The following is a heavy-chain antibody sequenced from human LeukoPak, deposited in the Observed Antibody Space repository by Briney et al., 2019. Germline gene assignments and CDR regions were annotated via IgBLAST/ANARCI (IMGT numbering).Heavy chain of an antibody. CDR1: GGYISSSNW. V-gene: IGHV4-4*02. CDR3: ARDYDYYGSGSRRYYFVY. J-gene: IGHJ4*02. CDR2: IYHSGST. Sequence: SETLSLTCAVSGGYISSSNWWCWVRQPPGKGLEWIGDIYHSGSTNYTPSLKSRVTISVDKSKNQISRKLSSVPAADPAVYYCARDYDYYGSGSRRYYFVYWGQGTLVTVSS. D-gene: IGHD3-10*01.